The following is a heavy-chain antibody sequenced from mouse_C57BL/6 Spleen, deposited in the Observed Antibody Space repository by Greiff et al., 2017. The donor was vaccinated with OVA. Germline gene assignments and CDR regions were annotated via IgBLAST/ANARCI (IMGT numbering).Heavy chain of an antibody. V-gene: IGHV1-64*01. CDR1: GYTFTSYW. Sequence: VQLQQSGAELVKPGASVKLSCKASGYTFTSYWMHWVKQRPGQGLEWIGMIHPNSGSTNYNEKFKSKATLTVDKSSSTAYMQLSSLTSEDSAVYYCARDGGIPFDYWGQGTTLTVSS. J-gene: IGHJ2*01. CDR3: ARDGGIPFDY. CDR2: IHPNSGST. D-gene: IGHD2-3*01.